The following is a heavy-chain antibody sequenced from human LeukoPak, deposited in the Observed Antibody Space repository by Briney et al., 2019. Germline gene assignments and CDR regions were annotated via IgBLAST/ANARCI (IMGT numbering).Heavy chain of an antibody. V-gene: IGHV1-2*02. Sequence: ASVKVSCTASGYTFTGYYMHWVRQAPGQGLEWMGWINPNSGGTNYAQKFQGRVTMTRDTSISTAYMELSRLRPDDTAVYYCARDPVLGIAATRRFDYWGQGTLVTVSS. CDR3: ARDPVLGIAATRRFDY. D-gene: IGHD6-13*01. J-gene: IGHJ4*02. CDR2: INPNSGGT. CDR1: GYTFTGYY.